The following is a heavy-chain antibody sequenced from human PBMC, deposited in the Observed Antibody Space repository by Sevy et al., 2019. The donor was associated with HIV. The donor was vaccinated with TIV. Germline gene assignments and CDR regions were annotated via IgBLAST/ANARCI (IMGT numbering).Heavy chain of an antibody. J-gene: IGHJ6*02. V-gene: IGHV3-53*01. CDR1: GFSVSSNY. CDR2: IYSDGRT. Sequence: GGSLRLSCVVSGFSVSSNYMSWVRQAPGKGLEWVSNIYSDGRTYYADSVRGRFTIYRDTSKNRVYLEMKSLRAEDTAVYYCTREDIVLGEDNYYGMDVWGHGTTVTVSS. D-gene: IGHD2-15*01. CDR3: TREDIVLGEDNYYGMDV.